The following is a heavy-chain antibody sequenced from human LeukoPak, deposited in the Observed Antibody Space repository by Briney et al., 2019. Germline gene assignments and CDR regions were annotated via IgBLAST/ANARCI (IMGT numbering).Heavy chain of an antibody. J-gene: IGHJ4*02. CDR1: GSTFTSSA. D-gene: IGHD3-3*01. CDR2: IVVGSGNT. Sequence: ASVKVSCKASGSTFTSSAVQWVRQARGQRLEWIGWIVVGSGNTNYAQKFQERVTITRDMSTSTAYMELSSLRSEDTAVYYCAAASPRMSGQADYWGQGTLVTVSS. CDR3: AAASPRMSGQADY. V-gene: IGHV1-58*01.